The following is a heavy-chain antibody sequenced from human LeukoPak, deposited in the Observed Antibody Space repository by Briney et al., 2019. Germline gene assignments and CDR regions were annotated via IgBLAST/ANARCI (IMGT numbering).Heavy chain of an antibody. CDR2: INSDGSTT. J-gene: IGHJ4*02. CDR1: GFTFSNYW. V-gene: IGHV3-74*01. CDR3: ASYLYWWSDLGY. Sequence: GGSLRLSCAASGFTFSNYWMHWVRQAPGKGLVWVSRINSDGSTTTYADSVKGRFTISRDNAKNSLYLQMNSLRVEDTAVYYCASYLYWWSDLGYWGQGTLVTVSS. D-gene: IGHD2-8*02.